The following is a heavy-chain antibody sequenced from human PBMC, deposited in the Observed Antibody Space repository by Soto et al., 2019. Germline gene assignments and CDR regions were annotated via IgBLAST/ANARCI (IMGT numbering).Heavy chain of an antibody. CDR3: ARDRTWIAAAGSGWFDP. V-gene: IGHV1-3*01. CDR2: INAGNGNT. J-gene: IGHJ5*02. CDR1: GYTFTSYA. Sequence: QVQLVQSGAEVKKPGASVKVSCKASGYTFTSYAMHWVRQAPGQRLEWMGWINAGNGNTKYSQKFQGRVTITRDTSASTAYMELSSLSSEDTAVYYCARDRTWIAAAGSGWFDPWGQGTLVTVSS. D-gene: IGHD6-13*01.